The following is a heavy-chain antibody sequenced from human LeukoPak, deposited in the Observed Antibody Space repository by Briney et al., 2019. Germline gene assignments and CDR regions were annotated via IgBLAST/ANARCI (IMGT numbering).Heavy chain of an antibody. CDR1: GFSSGPSGVG. J-gene: IGHJ4*01. D-gene: IGHD5-18*01. V-gene: IGHV2-5*02. Sequence: SGPTLLKPPQTLTLTWTFSGFSSGPSGVGGCWIRQPSGKALESIATLFSGDNKRYSPSLKSRLTIHRDTAKNQVVLTMTNMDPVDTATYYCAHTGYTYGYPFDYWGHGALVTVSS. CDR3: AHTGYTYGYPFDY. CDR2: LFSGDNK.